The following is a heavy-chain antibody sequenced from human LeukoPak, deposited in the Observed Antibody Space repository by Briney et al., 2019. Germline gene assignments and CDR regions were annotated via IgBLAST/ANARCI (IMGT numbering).Heavy chain of an antibody. V-gene: IGHV3-48*01. CDR1: GFTFSSYS. CDR2: ISSSSSTI. D-gene: IGHD4-23*01. CDR3: ARERTKVYGGNDFDY. Sequence: GGSLRLSCAASGFTFSSYSMNWVRQAPGEGLEWVSYISSSSSTIYYADSVKGRFTISRDNAKNSLYLQMNSLRAEDTAVYYCARERTKVYGGNDFDYWGQGTLVTVSS. J-gene: IGHJ4*02.